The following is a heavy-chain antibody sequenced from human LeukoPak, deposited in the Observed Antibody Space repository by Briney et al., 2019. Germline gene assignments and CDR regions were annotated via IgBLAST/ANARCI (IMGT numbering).Heavy chain of an antibody. J-gene: IGHJ4*02. D-gene: IGHD3-10*01. V-gene: IGHV3-7*03. Sequence: AGGSLRLSCAVSGFTFSSYWMSWVRQAPGKGLEWVANIKQDGSEKYYVDSVKGRFIISRDNAKNSLYLQMNSLRAEDTALYYCASAGLTYGSGSYFVYWGQGTLVTVSS. CDR1: GFTFSSYW. CDR3: ASAGLTYGSGSYFVY. CDR2: IKQDGSEK.